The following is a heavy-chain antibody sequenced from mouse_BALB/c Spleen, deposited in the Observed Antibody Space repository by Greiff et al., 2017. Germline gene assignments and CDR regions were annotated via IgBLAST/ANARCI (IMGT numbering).Heavy chain of an antibody. CDR2: INPYNGAT. D-gene: IGHD2-14*01. CDR1: GYSFTGYY. CDR3: ARGGYRYDADGYAMDY. J-gene: IGHJ4*01. Sequence: EVQLQQSGPELVKPGASVKISCKASGYSFTGYYMHWVKQSHVKSLEWIGRINPYNGATSYNQNFKDKASLTVDKSSSTAYMELHSLTSEDSAVYYCARGGYRYDADGYAMDYWGQGTSVTVSS. V-gene: IGHV1-31*01.